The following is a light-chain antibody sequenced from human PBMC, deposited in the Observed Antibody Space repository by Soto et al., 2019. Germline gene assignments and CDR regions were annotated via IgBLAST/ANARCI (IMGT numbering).Light chain of an antibody. CDR1: SSNIGINY. J-gene: IGLJ2*01. V-gene: IGLV1-51*01. CDR3: GTWDSSLSAGV. CDR2: DNN. Sequence: QSVLTQPPSVSAAPGQTVSISCSGSSSNIGINYVSWYQHLPGTAPKLLIYDNNQRPSAIPDRFSGSKSGTSATLGITGLQTGDEADYFCGTWDSSLSAGVFGGGTKLTVL.